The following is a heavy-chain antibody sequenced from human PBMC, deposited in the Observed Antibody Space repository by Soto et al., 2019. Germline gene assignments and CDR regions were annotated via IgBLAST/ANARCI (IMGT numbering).Heavy chain of an antibody. J-gene: IGHJ3*02. D-gene: IGHD1-26*01. Sequence: QITLKESGPTLVKPTQTLTLTCTFSGFSLSTSGVGVGWIRQPPGKALEWLALIYWDDDKRYSPSLKSRLTIPKYTSKNQVVLTMTNMDPVDTATYYCAHIRRALEPGNAFDIWGQGTMVTVSS. V-gene: IGHV2-5*02. CDR1: GFSLSTSGVG. CDR3: AHIRRALEPGNAFDI. CDR2: IYWDDDK.